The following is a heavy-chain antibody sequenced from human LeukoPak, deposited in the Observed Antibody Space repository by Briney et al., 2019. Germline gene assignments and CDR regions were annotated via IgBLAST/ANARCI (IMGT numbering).Heavy chain of an antibody. Sequence: PSETLSLTCTVSGGSISSYYWSWIRQPPGKGLEWMGYIYYSGSTNYNPSLKSRVTISVDTSKNQFSLKLSSVTAADTAVYYCARVSGYDWGSFYDYWGQGTLVTVSS. CDR2: IYYSGST. CDR1: GGSISSYY. J-gene: IGHJ4*02. D-gene: IGHD5-12*01. CDR3: ARVSGYDWGSFYDY. V-gene: IGHV4-59*01.